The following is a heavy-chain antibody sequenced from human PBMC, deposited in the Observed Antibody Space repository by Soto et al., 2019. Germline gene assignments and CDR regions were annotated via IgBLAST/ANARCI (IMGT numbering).Heavy chain of an antibody. CDR1: GFTFSSYA. D-gene: IGHD1-1*01. V-gene: IGHV3-23*01. Sequence: EVQLLESGGGLVQPGGSLRLSCAASGFTFSSYAMSWVRQAPGKGLEWVSGISGSGGSTYYADSVKGRFTISRDNSKNTLYLQTYSLGAEETAVDYCAKERGYKYGDDAREVWGQGTTVTVSS. CDR3: AKERGYKYGDDAREV. J-gene: IGHJ6*02. CDR2: ISGSGGST.